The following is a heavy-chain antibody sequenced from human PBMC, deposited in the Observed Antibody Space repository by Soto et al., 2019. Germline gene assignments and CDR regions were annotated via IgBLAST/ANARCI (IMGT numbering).Heavy chain of an antibody. V-gene: IGHV1-69*06. Sequence: QVQLVQSGAEVKKPGSSVKVSCKSSGGTFGSYAISWVRQAPGQGIEWMGGVIPIFGTPHYAQKFHGRVTITADIPASTAYLELSSLTSADTAEYYCAKMRWTISLKEEDAIWDQGTLVTVSS. D-gene: IGHD2-15*01. J-gene: IGHJ4*02. CDR3: AKMRWTISLKEEDAI. CDR1: GGTFGSYA. CDR2: VIPIFGTP.